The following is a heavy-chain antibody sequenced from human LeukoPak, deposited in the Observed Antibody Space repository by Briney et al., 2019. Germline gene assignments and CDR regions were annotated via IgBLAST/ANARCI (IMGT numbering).Heavy chain of an antibody. Sequence: GGSLRLSCAASRFTFSSYSMNWVRQAPGKGLEWVSSISSSSSYIYYADSVKGRFTISRDNAKNSLSLQMNSLRAEDTAVYYCAGSFGDVKMFWGQGTLVTVSS. CDR1: RFTFSSYS. V-gene: IGHV3-21*01. J-gene: IGHJ4*01. CDR2: ISSSSSYI. D-gene: IGHD3-10*01. CDR3: AGSFGDVKMF.